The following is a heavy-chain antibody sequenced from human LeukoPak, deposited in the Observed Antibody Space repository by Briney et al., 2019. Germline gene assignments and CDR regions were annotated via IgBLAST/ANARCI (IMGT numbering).Heavy chain of an antibody. V-gene: IGHV3-7*05. CDR2: IKQDGSET. J-gene: IGHJ6*02. Sequence: GGSLRLSCAASGLTFSNAWMSWVRQTPEKGLEWVANIKQDGSETVYVDSVKGRFTISRDNAQSSLYLQMNSLRAEDTAVYYCARDPYSSSWSYGMDVWGQGTAVTVSS. D-gene: IGHD6-13*01. CDR3: ARDPYSSSWSYGMDV. CDR1: GLTFSNAW.